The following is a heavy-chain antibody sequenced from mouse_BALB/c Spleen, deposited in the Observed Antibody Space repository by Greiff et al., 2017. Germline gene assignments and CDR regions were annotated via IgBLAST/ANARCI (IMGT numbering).Heavy chain of an antibody. D-gene: IGHD3-3*01. V-gene: IGHV3-5*02. J-gene: IGHJ1*01. CDR1: GISITTGNYR. Sequence: EVKLMESGPGLVKPSQTVSLTCTVTGISITTGNYRWSWIRQFPGNKLEWIGYIYYSGTITYNPSLTSRTTITRDTSKNQFFLEMNSLTAEDTATYYCAREGRRYFDVWGAGTTVTVSS. CDR2: IYYSGTI. CDR3: AREGRRYFDV.